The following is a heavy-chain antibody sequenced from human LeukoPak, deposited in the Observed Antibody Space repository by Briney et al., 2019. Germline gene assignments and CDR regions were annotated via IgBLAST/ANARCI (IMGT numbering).Heavy chain of an antibody. J-gene: IGHJ4*02. CDR1: GFTFSDYY. Sequence: GGSLRLSCAASGFTFSDYYMSWIRQAPGKGLEWVSYISSSGSTIYYADSVKGRFTISGDNAKNSLYLQMNGLRAEDTAVYYCARDPLGHSLFDYWGQGTLVTVSS. D-gene: IGHD6-13*01. V-gene: IGHV3-11*01. CDR3: ARDPLGHSLFDY. CDR2: ISSSGSTI.